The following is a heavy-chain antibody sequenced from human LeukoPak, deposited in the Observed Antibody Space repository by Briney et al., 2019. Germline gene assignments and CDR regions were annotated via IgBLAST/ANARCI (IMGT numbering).Heavy chain of an antibody. Sequence: PGGSLRLSCAASGFTFSSYEMNWVRQAPGKGLEWVSYISSGGSTIYYADSVKGRFTISRDNAKNSLYLQMNSLRAEDTAVYYCARDIYYYDSSGYYFPGGSDYWGQGTLVTASS. V-gene: IGHV3-48*03. J-gene: IGHJ4*02. CDR3: ARDIYYYDSSGYYFPGGSDY. CDR1: GFTFSSYE. D-gene: IGHD3-22*01. CDR2: ISSGGSTI.